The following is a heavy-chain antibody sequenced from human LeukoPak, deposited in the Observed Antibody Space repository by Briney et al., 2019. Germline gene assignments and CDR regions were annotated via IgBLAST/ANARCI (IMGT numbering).Heavy chain of an antibody. J-gene: IGHJ6*03. Sequence: QPGGSLRLSCAASGFTFSSYAMHWVRQAPGKGLEWVAVISYDGSNKYYADSVKGRFTISRDNSKNTLYLQMNSLRAEDTAVYYCARYSSGWTPRDYYYYMDVWGKGTTVTVSS. CDR3: ARYSSGWTPRDYYYYMDV. D-gene: IGHD6-19*01. CDR2: ISYDGSNK. V-gene: IGHV3-30*04. CDR1: GFTFSSYA.